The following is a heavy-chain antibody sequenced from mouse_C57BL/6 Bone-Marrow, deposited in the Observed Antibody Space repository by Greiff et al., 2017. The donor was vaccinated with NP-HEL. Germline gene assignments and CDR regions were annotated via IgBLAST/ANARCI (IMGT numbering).Heavy chain of an antibody. CDR1: GFTFSDYG. V-gene: IGHV5-17*01. CDR3: ARRRLTFPYWYFDV. Sequence: DVKLVESGGGLVKPGGSLKLSCAASGFTFSDYGMHWVRQAPEKGLEWVAYISSGSSTIYYADTVKGRFNISRDNAKNTLFLQMTSLRSEDTAIYYCARRRLTFPYWYFDVWGTGPTVTVSS. CDR2: ISSGSSTI. J-gene: IGHJ1*03. D-gene: IGHD2-2*01.